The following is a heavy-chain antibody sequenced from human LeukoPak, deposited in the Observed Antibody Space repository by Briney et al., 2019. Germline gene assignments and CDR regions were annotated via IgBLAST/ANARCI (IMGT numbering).Heavy chain of an antibody. CDR3: ARERKSSYDTLTGYYKSDAFDT. J-gene: IGHJ3*02. Sequence: ASVKVSCKAAGYSLITYGISWVRQAPGQGLEWMGWISAYNGNTNYAQKLQGRVTVTTDTSTNTAYMELRSLRSDDTAVYYCARERKSSYDTLTGYYKSDAFDTWGQGTMVTVSS. CDR1: GYSLITYG. V-gene: IGHV1-18*01. D-gene: IGHD3-9*01. CDR2: ISAYNGNT.